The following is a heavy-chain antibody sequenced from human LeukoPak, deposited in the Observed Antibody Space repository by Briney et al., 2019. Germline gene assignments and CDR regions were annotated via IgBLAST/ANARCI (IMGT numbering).Heavy chain of an antibody. CDR1: GFTFSSFW. J-gene: IGHJ3*02. V-gene: IGHV3-74*01. CDR2: VNGDGSST. CDR3: ARPQHGDLYAFDI. Sequence: GGSLRLSCAASGFTFSSFWMHWIRQAPGKGLVWVSRVNGDGSSTTYADSVKGRFTISRDSAKNTVYLQMNSLRADDTAVYYCARPQHGDLYAFDIWGHGTMVTVSS. D-gene: IGHD4-17*01.